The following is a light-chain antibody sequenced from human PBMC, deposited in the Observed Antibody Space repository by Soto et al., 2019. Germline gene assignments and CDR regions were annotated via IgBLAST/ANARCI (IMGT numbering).Light chain of an antibody. CDR1: QSLVHSDGIAY. Sequence: GGMTQSPLSLPVTLGQPASISCRSNQSLVHSDGIAYFSWFQQRPGRSPRRLIYKVSNRDSGVPVRFSGSGSGTDFALKISRVEAEDVGVYYCMQGTHWPITFGQGTRLEIK. V-gene: IGKV2-30*02. J-gene: IGKJ5*01. CDR2: KVS. CDR3: MQGTHWPIT.